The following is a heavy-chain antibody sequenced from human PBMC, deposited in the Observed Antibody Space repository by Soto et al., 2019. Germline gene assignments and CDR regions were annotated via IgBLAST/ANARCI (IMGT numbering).Heavy chain of an antibody. CDR2: ISYTGST. CDR3: ARGDPINWSDP. CDR1: GGSVSTGTFY. Sequence: QVQLQESGPGLVKPSETLSLTSTVSGGSVSTGTFYWSWIRQSPGKGLEWIGYISYTGSTNYNPSLKSRVTISVDTSKNQFSLKLSSVTAADSAVYFCARGDPINWSDPWGQGTLVTVSS. J-gene: IGHJ5*02. V-gene: IGHV4-61*01.